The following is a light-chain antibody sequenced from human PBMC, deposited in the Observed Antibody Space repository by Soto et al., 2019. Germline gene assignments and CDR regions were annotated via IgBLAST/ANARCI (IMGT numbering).Light chain of an antibody. CDR2: AAS. CDR3: QQASDFPIT. Sequence: DLQMTQSPSSVSASVGDRVTITCRASQHISTSLAWFQQKPGKAPQLLISAASTLQNGVPSRFSGSGSGTEFTLTITSLQPEDFATYFCQQASDFPITFGQGTRLE. J-gene: IGKJ5*01. V-gene: IGKV1-12*01. CDR1: QHISTS.